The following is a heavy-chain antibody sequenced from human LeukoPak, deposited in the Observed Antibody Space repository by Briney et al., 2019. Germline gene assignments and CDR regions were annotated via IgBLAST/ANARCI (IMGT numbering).Heavy chain of an antibody. J-gene: IGHJ4*02. CDR3: AKSERLSMIGGWAPTFDS. Sequence: GGSLRLSCAASGFTVSSKYMSWLAHAPGKGLEGASIIYSDGSTYYAGSVEGRFTISRDNSKNTLYFQMNSLRVEDTAVYYCAKSERLSMIGGWAPTFDSWGQGTLVTVS. CDR1: GFTVSSKY. CDR2: IYSDGST. D-gene: IGHD3-22*01. V-gene: IGHV3-66*01.